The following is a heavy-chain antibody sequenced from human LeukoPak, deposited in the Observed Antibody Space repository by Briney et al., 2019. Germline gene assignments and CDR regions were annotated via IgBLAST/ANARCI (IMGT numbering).Heavy chain of an antibody. D-gene: IGHD1-1*01. CDR3: GRDWKLDY. CDR1: GFTFNNYP. Sequence: GGSLRLSCAASGFTFNNYPMSWDRQAPGKGLDWVSAISGDGDTKYADSVKSRFTISRDNSRNRLYLQMDSLRVEDTAIYYCGRDWKLDYWGQGILVTVSS. J-gene: IGHJ4*02. V-gene: IGHV3-23*01. CDR2: ISGDGDT.